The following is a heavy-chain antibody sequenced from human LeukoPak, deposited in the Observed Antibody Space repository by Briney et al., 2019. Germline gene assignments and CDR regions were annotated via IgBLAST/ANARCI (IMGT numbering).Heavy chain of an antibody. CDR1: GGTFSSYA. CDR2: IIPIFGTA. CDR3: ATQGYCSSTSCPVPKYYYYMDV. D-gene: IGHD2-2*01. V-gene: IGHV1-69*05. J-gene: IGHJ6*03. Sequence: SVKVSCKASGGTFSSYAISWVRQAPGQGLEWMGGIIPIFGTANYAQKFQGRVTITTDESTSTAYMELSSLRSEDTAVYYCATQGYCSSTSCPVPKYYYYMDVWGEGTTVTVSS.